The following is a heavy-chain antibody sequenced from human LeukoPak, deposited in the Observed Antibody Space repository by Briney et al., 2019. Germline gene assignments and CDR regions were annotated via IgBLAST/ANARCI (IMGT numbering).Heavy chain of an antibody. CDR3: ARRQVGYCSSTSCKRGFDP. D-gene: IGHD2-2*01. V-gene: IGHV4-34*01. CDR2: INHSGST. CDR1: GGSFSGYY. J-gene: IGHJ5*02. Sequence: SETLSLTCAVYGGSFSGYYWSWIRQPPGKGLEWIGEINHSGSTNYNPSLKSRVTISVDTSKNQFSLKLSSVTAADTAVYYCARRQVGYCSSTSCKRGFDPWGQGTLVTVSS.